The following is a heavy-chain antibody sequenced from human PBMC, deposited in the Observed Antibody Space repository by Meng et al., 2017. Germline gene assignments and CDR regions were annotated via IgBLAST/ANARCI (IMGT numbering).Heavy chain of an antibody. CDR3: ARGGYDYVWGSYRSPETHKYYFDY. D-gene: IGHD3-16*02. Sequence: QVRVVPCGAEVKRPWSPVKVSCKAAGGTFSSYACSWVRQAHGQGLEWMGGIIPIFGTANYAQKFQGRVTITADESTSTAYMELSSLRSEDTAVYYCARGGYDYVWGSYRSPETHKYYFDYWGQGTLVTVSS. J-gene: IGHJ4*02. CDR1: GGTFSSYA. CDR2: IIPIFGTA. V-gene: IGHV1-69*01.